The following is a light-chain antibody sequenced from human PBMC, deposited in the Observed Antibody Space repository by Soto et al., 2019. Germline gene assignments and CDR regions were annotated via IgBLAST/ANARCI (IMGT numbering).Light chain of an antibody. CDR1: QPLNNN. CDR3: QHYAGGSRIT. V-gene: IGKV3-15*01. Sequence: EIVMTQSPATLSVSPGDGATLSCRAGQPLNNNVAWYQHKPCQAHRLIIYGASTRATGISARFSGSGCGTEFTLTISRLEPEDFALYYGQHYAGGSRITFGQGTRLEIK. CDR2: GAS. J-gene: IGKJ5*01.